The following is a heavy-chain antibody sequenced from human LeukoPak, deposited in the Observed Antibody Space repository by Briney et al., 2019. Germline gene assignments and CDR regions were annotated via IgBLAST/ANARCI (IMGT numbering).Heavy chain of an antibody. CDR3: ARMQLTTLVY. CDR1: GGSISSYY. V-gene: IGHV4-59*01. D-gene: IGHD4-11*01. CDR2: IYYSGST. J-gene: IGHJ4*02. Sequence: SETLSLTCTVSGGSISSYYWSWIRQPPGKGLEWIGYIYYSGSTNYNPSLKSRVTISVDTSKNQFSLKLSSVTAADTAVYYCARMQLTTLVYWGQGTLVTVSS.